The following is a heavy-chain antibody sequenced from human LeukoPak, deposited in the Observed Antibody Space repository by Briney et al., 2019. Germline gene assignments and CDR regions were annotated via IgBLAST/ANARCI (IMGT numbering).Heavy chain of an antibody. J-gene: IGHJ4*02. D-gene: IGHD5-18*01. CDR2: IYHSGST. CDR1: GGSISGGGYS. CDR3: ARVGVRDSYGLDY. V-gene: IGHV4-30-2*01. Sequence: SQTLSLTCAVSGGSISGGGYSWSWIRQPPGKGLEWIGYIYHSGSTYYNPSLKSRVTISVDRSKNQFSLKLSSVTAADTAVYYCARVGVRDSYGLDYWGQGTLVTVSS.